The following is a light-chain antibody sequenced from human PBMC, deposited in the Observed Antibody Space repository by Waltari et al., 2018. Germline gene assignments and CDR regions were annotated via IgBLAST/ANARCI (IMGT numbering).Light chain of an antibody. Sequence: DIQMTQSPSTLSASVGDRVIITCRASQSISTWLAWYQQKPGKAPKPLIFAASSLQTGVPSRLRGSGSGTEFTLTINSLQPDDFATYYCQHYNAYRTFGQGTKVEIK. CDR3: QHYNAYRT. V-gene: IGKV1-5*01. CDR2: AAS. J-gene: IGKJ1*01. CDR1: QSISTW.